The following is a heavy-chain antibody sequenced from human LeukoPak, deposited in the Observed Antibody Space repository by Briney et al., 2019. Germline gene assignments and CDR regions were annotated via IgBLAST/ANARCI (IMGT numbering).Heavy chain of an antibody. V-gene: IGHV3-23*01. J-gene: IGHJ4*02. CDR1: GFTFISYT. CDR2: ISGSGGST. D-gene: IGHD3-22*01. Sequence: GGSLRLSCAASGFTFISYTMSWVRQAPGKGLEWVSAISGSGGSTYSADSVKGRFTVSRDKSKNTLYLQMNSLRAEDTAVYYCAKDSLNDYYDSGTYYYSYYFDYWGQGTLVTVSS. CDR3: AKDSLNDYYDSGTYYYSYYFDY.